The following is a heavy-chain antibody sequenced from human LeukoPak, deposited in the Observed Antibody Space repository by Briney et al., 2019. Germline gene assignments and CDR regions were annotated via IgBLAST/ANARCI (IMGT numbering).Heavy chain of an antibody. V-gene: IGHV3-48*01. D-gene: IGHD7-27*01. J-gene: IGHJ4*02. Sequence: GVLRLSCAASGFTFSTYSIDWVRQAPGKGLEWVSYIRSRDRTIYYADSVKGRFTISTDNAENSLYLQMNSLRTEDTAVYYCARDHRWGFDYWGRGTLVTVSS. CDR1: GFTFSTYS. CDR3: ARDHRWGFDY. CDR2: IRSRDRTI.